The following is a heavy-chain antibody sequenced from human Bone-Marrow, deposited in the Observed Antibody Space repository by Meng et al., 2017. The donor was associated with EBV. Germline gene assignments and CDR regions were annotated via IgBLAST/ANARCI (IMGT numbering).Heavy chain of an antibody. V-gene: IGHV1-3*01. CDR2: INAGNGNT. CDR3: ARLYDFWSGYFDY. CDR1: GYTFTSYA. Sequence: QVQLVQSGAEVKKPGASVKVCCKASGYTFTSYAMHWVRQAPGQRLEWMGWINAGNGNTKYSQKFQGRVTITRDTSASTAYMELSSLRSEDTAVYYCARLYDFWSGYFDYWGQGTLVTVSS. J-gene: IGHJ4*02. D-gene: IGHD3-3*01.